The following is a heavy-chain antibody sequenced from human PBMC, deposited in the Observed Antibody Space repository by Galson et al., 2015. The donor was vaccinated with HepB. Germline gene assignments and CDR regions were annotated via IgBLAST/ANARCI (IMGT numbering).Heavy chain of an antibody. V-gene: IGHV3-9*01. CDR1: GFTFNDYA. CDR3: AKGMITFGGVIVPIDY. Sequence: SLRLSCAASGFTFNDYALHWVRQAPGKGLEWVSVISWNSGSIGYADSVKGRFTISRDNAKNSLYLQMNSLRAEDTALYYCAKGMITFGGVIVPIDYWGQGALVTVSS. CDR2: ISWNSGSI. D-gene: IGHD3-16*02. J-gene: IGHJ4*02.